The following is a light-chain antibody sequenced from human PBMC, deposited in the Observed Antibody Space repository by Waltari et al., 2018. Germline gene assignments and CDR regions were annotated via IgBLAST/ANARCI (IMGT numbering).Light chain of an antibody. Sequence: DIQMTQSPSSVSASVGDRVTITCRASQGVRSWLAWYQQKLGKAPNLLIYAASSLQSGVPSRFSGSGSGTDFTLTISSLQPEDFATYYCQQAHTFPPTFGPGTKVHI. J-gene: IGKJ3*01. CDR1: QGVRSW. CDR3: QQAHTFPPT. CDR2: AAS. V-gene: IGKV1-12*01.